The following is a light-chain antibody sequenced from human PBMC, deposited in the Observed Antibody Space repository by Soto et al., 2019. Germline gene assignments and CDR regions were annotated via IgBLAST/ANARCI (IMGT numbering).Light chain of an antibody. V-gene: IGKV1-9*01. J-gene: IGKJ5*01. CDR3: QQLMSYPIT. CDR2: GAS. CDR1: QGISSY. Sequence: PSCPSTSLGDRVTITCRASQGISSYLAWYQQKPRKAPEVLIFGASTLQSGVPSRFSGSGSGTEFTLTISSLQPEDFATYYCQQLMSYPITFGQGTRLEIK.